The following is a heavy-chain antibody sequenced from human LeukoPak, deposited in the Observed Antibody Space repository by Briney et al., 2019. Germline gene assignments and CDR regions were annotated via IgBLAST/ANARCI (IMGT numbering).Heavy chain of an antibody. CDR1: GFTFSSYA. V-gene: IGHV3-23*01. Sequence: GGSLSLSCAASGFTFSSYAIYWVRQAPGKGLEWVSGIFGSGGSTHYADSVKGRFTISRDNSKNTVYLQMNSLRAEDTAVYYCAKTTTGYSSGRFPGWPVDYWGQGTLVTVSS. CDR2: IFGSGGST. CDR3: AKTTTGYSSGRFPGWPVDY. D-gene: IGHD6-19*01. J-gene: IGHJ4*02.